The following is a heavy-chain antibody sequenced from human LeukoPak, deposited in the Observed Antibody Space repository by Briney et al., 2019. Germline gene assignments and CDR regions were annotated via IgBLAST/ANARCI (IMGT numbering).Heavy chain of an antibody. CDR2: ISAYNGNT. Sequence: ASVKVSCKASGYTFTSYGISWVRQAPGQGLEWMGWISAYNGNTNYAQKLQGRVTMTTDTSTSTVYMELRSLRSDDPAVYYYARDFDSGLSITMVRGVIYDYWGQGTLVTVSS. D-gene: IGHD3-10*01. J-gene: IGHJ4*02. V-gene: IGHV1-18*04. CDR3: ARDFDSGLSITMVRGVIYDY. CDR1: GYTFTSYG.